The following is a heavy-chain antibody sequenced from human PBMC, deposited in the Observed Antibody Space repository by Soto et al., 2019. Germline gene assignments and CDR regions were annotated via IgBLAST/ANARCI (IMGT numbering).Heavy chain of an antibody. V-gene: IGHV1-2*02. D-gene: IGHD5-12*01. J-gene: IGHJ3*02. Sequence: ASVKVSCKASGYTFTGYYMHWVQQAPGQGLEWMGWINPNSGGTNYAQKFQGRVTMTRDTSISTAYMELSRLRSDDTAVYYCARGGPGAEMATITYHDAFDIWGQGXMVTV. CDR1: GYTFTGYY. CDR2: INPNSGGT. CDR3: ARGGPGAEMATITYHDAFDI.